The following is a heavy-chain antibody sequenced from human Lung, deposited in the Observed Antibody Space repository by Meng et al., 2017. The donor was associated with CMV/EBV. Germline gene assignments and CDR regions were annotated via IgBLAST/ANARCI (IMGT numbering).Heavy chain of an antibody. J-gene: IGHJ4*02. D-gene: IGHD6-6*01. V-gene: IGHV4-39*01. Sequence: SISGSRNYWGWISQPPGKGLGWVGSIYYSGSSTGNTYYNASLKSRVTISIDASKSQFSLNLFSLTAADTALYFCARHRGGQLVAFDYWGLGTLVTVSS. CDR1: SISGSRNY. CDR2: IYYSGSSTGNT. CDR3: ARHRGGQLVAFDY.